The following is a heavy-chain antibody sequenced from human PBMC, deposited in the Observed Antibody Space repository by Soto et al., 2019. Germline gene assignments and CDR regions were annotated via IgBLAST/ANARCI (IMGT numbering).Heavy chain of an antibody. Sequence: QVQLQQWGAGLLKPSETLSLTCAVYGGSFSGYYWSSIRQPPGKGLEWIGEINHSGSTNYNPSLKSRVTISVDTSKNQFSLKLSSVTAADTAVYYCARGSGYSYGPALYYFDYWGQGTLVSVSS. V-gene: IGHV4-34*01. J-gene: IGHJ4*02. CDR2: INHSGST. CDR3: ARGSGYSYGPALYYFDY. D-gene: IGHD5-18*01. CDR1: GGSFSGYY.